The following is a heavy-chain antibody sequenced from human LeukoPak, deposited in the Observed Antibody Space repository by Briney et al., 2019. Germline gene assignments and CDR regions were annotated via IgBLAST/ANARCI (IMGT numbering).Heavy chain of an antibody. CDR2: IWYDGNNK. CDR3: ARQHCSGGDCYFFD. J-gene: IGHJ4*02. Sequence: LSGGSLRLSCAASGFTFSSYGMHWVRQAPGKGLEWVALIWYDGNNKYYADSVKGRSTISRDNSKNTLYLQLNSLRAEDTAVYYCARQHCSGGDCYFFDWGQGTLVTVSS. V-gene: IGHV3-33*01. D-gene: IGHD2-15*01. CDR1: GFTFSSYG.